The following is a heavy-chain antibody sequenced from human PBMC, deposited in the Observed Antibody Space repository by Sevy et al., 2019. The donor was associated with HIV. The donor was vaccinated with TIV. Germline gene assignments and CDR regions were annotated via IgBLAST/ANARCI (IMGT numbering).Heavy chain of an antibody. J-gene: IGHJ4*02. V-gene: IGHV3-23*01. CDR2: LSFGCGEI. Sequence: LSLTCAASGFTFSKYSMSWVRQPPGKGLEWVSTLSFGCGEINYADSVKGRFTISRDTSKSSVYLEMNNLRPEDTAVYYCAREGCTKPHDYWGQGTLVTVSS. CDR1: GFTFSKYS. D-gene: IGHD2-8*01. CDR3: AREGCTKPHDY.